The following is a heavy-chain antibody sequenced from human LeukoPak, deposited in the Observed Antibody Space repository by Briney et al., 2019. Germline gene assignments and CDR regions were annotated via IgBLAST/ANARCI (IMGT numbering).Heavy chain of an antibody. J-gene: IGHJ6*03. Sequence: GSSVKVSCKASGGTFSNYAISWVRQAPGQGLEWMGRIIPIFGTANYAQKFQGRVTITTDESTSTAYMELSSLRSEDTAVYYCARERTTVTKLNYYYYMDVWGKETTVTVSS. CDR2: IIPIFGTA. CDR1: GGTFSNYA. CDR3: ARERTTVTKLNYYYYMDV. D-gene: IGHD4-17*01. V-gene: IGHV1-69*05.